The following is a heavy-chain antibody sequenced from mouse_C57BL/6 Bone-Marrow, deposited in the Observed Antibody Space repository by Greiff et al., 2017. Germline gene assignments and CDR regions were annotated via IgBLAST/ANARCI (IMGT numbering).Heavy chain of an antibody. CDR1: GYAFSSYW. CDR3: AKDSSGFYYFDY. V-gene: IGHV1-80*01. J-gene: IGHJ2*01. CDR2: IYPGDGDT. D-gene: IGHD3-2*02. Sequence: QVQLKESGAELVKPGASVKISCKASGYAFSSYWMNWVKQRPGKGLEWIGQIYPGDGDTNYNGKFKGKATLTADKSSSTAYMQLSSLTSEDSAVYFCAKDSSGFYYFDYWGQGTTLTVSS.